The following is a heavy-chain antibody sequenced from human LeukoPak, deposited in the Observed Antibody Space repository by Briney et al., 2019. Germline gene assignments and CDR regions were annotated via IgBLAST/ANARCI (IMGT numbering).Heavy chain of an antibody. CDR3: AKDVFGELLGVDY. J-gene: IGHJ4*02. V-gene: IGHV3-30*18. CDR2: ISYDGSNK. CDR1: GFTFSSYG. D-gene: IGHD3-10*02. Sequence: GGSLRLSCAASGFTFSSYGMHWVRQAPGKGLEWVAVISYDGSNKYYADSVKGRFTISRDNSKNTLYLQMNRLRAEDTAVYYCAKDVFGELLGVDYWGQGTLVTVSS.